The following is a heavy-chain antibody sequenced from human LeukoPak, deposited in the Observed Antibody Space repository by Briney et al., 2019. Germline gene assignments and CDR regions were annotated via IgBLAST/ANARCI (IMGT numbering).Heavy chain of an antibody. J-gene: IGHJ4*02. V-gene: IGHV3-15*01. CDR1: GITFSNTW. CDR3: TTNWPYDY. CDR2: IKSQTDGTV. Sequence: GGSLRLSCIASGITFSNTWMTWVRQAPGKGLEWVGRIKSQTDGTVDYAAPVKGRFTISRDDSKNTLYLQMNSLKTEDTAVYYCTTNWPYDYWGQGTLVTVSS. D-gene: IGHD1-1*01.